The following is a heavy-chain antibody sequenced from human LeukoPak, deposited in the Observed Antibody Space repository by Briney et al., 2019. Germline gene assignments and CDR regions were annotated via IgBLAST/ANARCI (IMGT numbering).Heavy chain of an antibody. CDR2: IYHSGST. V-gene: IGHV4-38-2*02. CDR1: GYSISSGYY. J-gene: IGHJ3*02. D-gene: IGHD2-2*01. Sequence: PSETLSLTCAVSGYSISSGYYWGWIRQPPGKGLEWIGSIYHSGSTYYNPSLKSRVTISVDTSKNQFSLKLSSVTAADTAVYYCARDGGSRVVVVPAAMVAGAFDIWGQGTMVTVSS. CDR3: ARDGGSRVVVVPAAMVAGAFDI.